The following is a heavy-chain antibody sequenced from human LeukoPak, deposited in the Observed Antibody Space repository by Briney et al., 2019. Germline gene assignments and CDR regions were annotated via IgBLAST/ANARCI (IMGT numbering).Heavy chain of an antibody. D-gene: IGHD1-26*01. J-gene: IGHJ4*02. Sequence: GGALRLSRAAPGFTLRGYSMKWVRPAPGEGGGWVSYITSSSSAIYYADSVKGRFTISRDNAKNSLYLQMNSLRAEDTAVYYCARVRGSYHFDYWGQGTLVTVSS. V-gene: IGHV3-48*01. CDR1: GFTLRGYS. CDR2: ITSSSSAI. CDR3: ARVRGSYHFDY.